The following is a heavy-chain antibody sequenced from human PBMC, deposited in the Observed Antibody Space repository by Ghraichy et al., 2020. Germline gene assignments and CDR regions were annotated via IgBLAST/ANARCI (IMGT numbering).Heavy chain of an antibody. Sequence: SETLSLTCIVSAGSISSSSYYWGWVRQPPGKGLEWIGSIYYSGSTYYNPSLKSRVTISVDTSKNQFSLNLTSVTAADTAVYYCARPYSTGWYSVVFDNWGQGTLVTVSS. J-gene: IGHJ4*02. CDR1: AGSISSSSYY. CDR2: IYYSGST. CDR3: ARPYSTGWYSVVFDN. D-gene: IGHD6-19*01. V-gene: IGHV4-39*01.